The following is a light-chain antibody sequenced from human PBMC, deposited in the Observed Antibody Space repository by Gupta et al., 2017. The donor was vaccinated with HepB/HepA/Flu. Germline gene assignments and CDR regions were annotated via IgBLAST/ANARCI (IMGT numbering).Light chain of an antibody. V-gene: IGLV3-21*03. J-gene: IGLJ3*02. CDR3: QVGDSSDYRV. Sequence: SYVLTQPSSVSVAPGKTARITCGGNNIGSKSVHWYQQKPGQAPVLVVYDDSDRPAGLPERFSGSNAGNTATLTISRVEAGEEDDYYCQVGDSSDYRVFGGGTKLTVL. CDR1: NIGSKS. CDR2: DDS.